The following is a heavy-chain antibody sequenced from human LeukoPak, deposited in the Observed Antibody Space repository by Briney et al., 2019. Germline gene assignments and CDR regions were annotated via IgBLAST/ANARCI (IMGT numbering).Heavy chain of an antibody. V-gene: IGHV4-59*08. CDR3: ARRIASAYALDS. Sequence: SETLSLTCSVSGTSISSYFWSWIRQPPGNGLEWIGYVYSSGSTNYNPSLKSRVTISVDTSKNQSSLKLSSVTAADTAVYYCARRIASAYALDSWGQGTLVTVSS. CDR2: VYSSGST. D-gene: IGHD3-16*01. CDR1: GTSISSYF. J-gene: IGHJ4*02.